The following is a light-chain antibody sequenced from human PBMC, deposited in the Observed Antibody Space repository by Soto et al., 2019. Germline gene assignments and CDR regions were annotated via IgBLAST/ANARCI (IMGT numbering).Light chain of an antibody. J-gene: IGLJ1*01. CDR2: GDN. Sequence: QAVVTQPPSVSGAPGQRVTISCTGGTSNIGAGYDVHWYQQLPGTAPKLLIYGDNNRPSGVPDRFSGSRSGTSASLAITGIQAEDEADDSCQSYDGSLSGYVFGTGTKVTVL. CDR1: TSNIGAGYD. V-gene: IGLV1-40*01. CDR3: QSYDGSLSGYV.